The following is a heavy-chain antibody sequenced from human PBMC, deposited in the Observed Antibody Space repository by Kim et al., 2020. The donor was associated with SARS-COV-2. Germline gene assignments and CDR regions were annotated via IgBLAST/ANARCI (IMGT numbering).Heavy chain of an antibody. CDR3: AKDRCSLRREDAFDL. D-gene: IGHD1-26*01. J-gene: IGHJ3*01. V-gene: IGHV3-23*01. CDR1: GFTFRSYD. Sequence: GGSLRLSCAASGFTFRSYDMSWVRQAPGKGLEWVSLIGGSGDGTYYTESVKGRFIISRDNSKNMLYLQMNSLRAEDTAVYYCAKDRCSLRREDAFDLWA. CDR2: IGGSGDGT.